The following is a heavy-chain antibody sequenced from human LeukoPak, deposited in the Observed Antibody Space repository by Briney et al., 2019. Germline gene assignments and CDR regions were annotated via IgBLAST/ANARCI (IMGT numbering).Heavy chain of an antibody. V-gene: IGHV3-53*01. Sequence: GGSLRLSCAASGFSVSSNYMSWVRQTPGKGLECVSLIYSGGNTYYADSVRGRFTISRDNSKNTLYLQMNSLRAEDTAVYYCAKGHHYGSGSYWVRGQGTLVTVSS. CDR3: AKGHHYGSGSYWV. CDR2: IYSGGNT. D-gene: IGHD3-10*01. CDR1: GFSVSSNY. J-gene: IGHJ4*02.